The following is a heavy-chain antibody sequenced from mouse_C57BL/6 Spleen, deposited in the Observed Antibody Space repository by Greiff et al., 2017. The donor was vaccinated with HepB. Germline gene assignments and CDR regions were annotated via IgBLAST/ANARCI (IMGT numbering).Heavy chain of an antibody. CDR1: GYTFTSYW. CDR3: ASTVVARDYAMDY. D-gene: IGHD1-1*01. Sequence: QVQLQQPGAELVMPGASVKLSCKASGYTFTSYWMHWVKQRPGQGLEWIGEIDPSDSYTNYNQKFKGKSTLTVDKSSSTAYMQLSSLTSEDSAVYYCASTVVARDYAMDYWGQGTSVTVSS. J-gene: IGHJ4*01. V-gene: IGHV1-69*01. CDR2: IDPSDSYT.